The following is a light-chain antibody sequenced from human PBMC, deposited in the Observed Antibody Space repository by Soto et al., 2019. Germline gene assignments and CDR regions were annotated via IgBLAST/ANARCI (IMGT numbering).Light chain of an antibody. V-gene: IGKV3-15*01. CDR2: GAS. J-gene: IGKJ4*01. CDR1: RSVSSN. CDR3: QQYNNWIMLF. Sequence: EIVMTQSPAILSVSPGERATLSCRASRSVSSNLAWYQQKPGQTPRLLIYGASTRATGIPARFSGSGSGTEFTLTISSLQSEDFAICYCQQYNNWIMLFFGGGTRWIS.